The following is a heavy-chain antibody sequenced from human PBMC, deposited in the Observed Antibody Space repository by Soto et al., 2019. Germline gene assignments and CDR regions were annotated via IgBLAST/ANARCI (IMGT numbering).Heavy chain of an antibody. Sequence: GGSLRLSCAASGFTFSSYWMSWVRQAPGKGLEWVANIKQDGSEKYYVDSVKGRFTISRDNAKNSLFLQMNSLRAEDTAVYYCARGVPGYCSGGSCYLSYWGQGTLVTVSS. CDR3: ARGVPGYCSGGSCYLSY. D-gene: IGHD2-15*01. V-gene: IGHV3-7*01. CDR1: GFTFSSYW. J-gene: IGHJ4*02. CDR2: IKQDGSEK.